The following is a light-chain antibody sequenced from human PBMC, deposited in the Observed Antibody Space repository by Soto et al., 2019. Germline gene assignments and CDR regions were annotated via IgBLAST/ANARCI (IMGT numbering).Light chain of an antibody. CDR1: SSNIGINP. V-gene: IGLV1-44*01. CDR2: SND. J-gene: IGLJ2*01. Sequence: QTVVSQPPSASGTPGQRITISCSGSSSNIGINPVNWYQQFPGTAPTVLIYSNDQRPSGVPDRFSGSKSGTSASLAISGLQSEDEADYYCAAWDDSLNGLVFAGGTKLTVL. CDR3: AAWDDSLNGLV.